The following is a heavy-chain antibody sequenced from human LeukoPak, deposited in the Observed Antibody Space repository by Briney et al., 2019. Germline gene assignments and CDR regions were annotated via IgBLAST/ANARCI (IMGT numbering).Heavy chain of an antibody. CDR3: ANSVDLAYCGGDCPDAFDI. V-gene: IGHV3-23*01. J-gene: IGHJ3*02. CDR1: GFTSSSYA. CDR2: ISGSGGST. D-gene: IGHD2-21*02. Sequence: PGGSLRLSCAASGFTSSSYAMSWVRQAPGKGLEWVSAISGSGGSTYYADPVKGRSTISRDNSKNTLYLQMNSLRAEDTAVYYCANSVDLAYCGGDCPDAFDIWGQGTMVTVSS.